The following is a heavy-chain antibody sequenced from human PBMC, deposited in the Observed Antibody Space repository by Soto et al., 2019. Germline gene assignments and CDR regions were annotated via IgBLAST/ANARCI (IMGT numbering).Heavy chain of an antibody. V-gene: IGHV3-7*03. CDR3: VKDLDAAGTWDY. CDR1: GFSFGYYW. Sequence: PGGSLRLSCAASGFSFGYYWMSWVRQAPGKGLEWVATIKFDSSERKYVDSVKGRFTLSRDNAKNSLYLQMNSLRVENTAVYYCVKDLDAAGTWDYWGQGTQVTSPQ. D-gene: IGHD6-13*01. J-gene: IGHJ4*02. CDR2: IKFDSSER.